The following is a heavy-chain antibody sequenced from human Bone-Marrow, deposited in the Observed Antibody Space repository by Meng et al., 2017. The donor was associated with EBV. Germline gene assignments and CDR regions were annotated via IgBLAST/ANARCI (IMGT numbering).Heavy chain of an antibody. D-gene: IGHD3-3*01. CDR3: ARGRTMSGHYPGDY. CDR1: GGSFRGYY. V-gene: IGHV4-34*01. CDR2: INHSGST. Sequence: QVQLQQWGAGLLKSSETLSPTCAVYGGSFRGYYWSWVRQPPGKGLEWIGEINHSGSTNYNPSLKSRVTISVDTSKKQFSLKMSSVTAADTAVYYCARGRTMSGHYPGDYWGQGTLVTVSS. J-gene: IGHJ4*02.